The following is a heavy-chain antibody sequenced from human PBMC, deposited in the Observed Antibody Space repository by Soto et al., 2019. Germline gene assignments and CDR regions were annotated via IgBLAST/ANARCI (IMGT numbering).Heavy chain of an antibody. CDR2: ISYDGNTQ. CDR3: EPKARGQESAYYGMDV. J-gene: IGHJ6*02. Sequence: GGSLRLSCEASGFTFNTSGMHWVRQAPDKRLEWVAVISYDGNTQYYGDSVKGRFTISRDNAKSTLYLQMDSLKTEDTSVYYCEPKARGQESAYYGMDVWGQGTTVTVSS. CDR1: GFTFNTSG. V-gene: IGHV3-30*03. D-gene: IGHD3-10*01.